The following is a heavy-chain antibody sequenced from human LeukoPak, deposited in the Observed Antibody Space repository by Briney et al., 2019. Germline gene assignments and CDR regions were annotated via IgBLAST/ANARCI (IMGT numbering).Heavy chain of an antibody. CDR3: ARGAYGGDNWHFDL. CDR2: FGTAGDR. Sequence: PGGSLRLSCAASGFTLSWYGIHWVRQPPGKGLEWVAGFGTAGDRYYLASVKGRFTISREDARNVFYLQLNSLRAGDTAVYYCARGAYGGDNWHFDLWGRGTLVTVSS. J-gene: IGHJ2*01. CDR1: GFTLSWYG. D-gene: IGHD2-21*01. V-gene: IGHV3-13*01.